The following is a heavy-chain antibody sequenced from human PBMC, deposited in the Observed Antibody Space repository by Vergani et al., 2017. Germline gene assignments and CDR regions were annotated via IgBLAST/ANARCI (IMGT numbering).Heavy chain of an antibody. CDR2: IYPGDSDT. J-gene: IGHJ4*02. CDR1: GYSFTSYW. V-gene: IGHV5-51*01. CDR3: AKGDKYSFGSYYFDF. Sequence: EVQLVQSGAEVKKPGESLKISCKGSGYSFTSYWIGWVRQMPGKGLEWMGIIYPGDSDTRYSPSFQGQVTISRDNSKNTLNLQMNRLRAEDTAVYYCAKGDKYSFGSYYFDFWGQGTLVTVSS. D-gene: IGHD5-18*01.